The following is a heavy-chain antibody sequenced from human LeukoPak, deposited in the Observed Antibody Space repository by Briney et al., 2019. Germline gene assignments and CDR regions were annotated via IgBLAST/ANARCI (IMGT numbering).Heavy chain of an antibody. V-gene: IGHV3-23*01. Sequence: GGSLRLSCAASGLTFSSYAMSWVRQAPGKGLEWVSAISDSGGSTYYADSVKGRFTISRDNSKNTLYLQMNSLRAEDTAVYYCAKDSPRIAVAGILDYWGQGTLVTVSS. CDR1: GLTFSSYA. J-gene: IGHJ4*02. CDR2: ISDSGGST. D-gene: IGHD6-19*01. CDR3: AKDSPRIAVAGILDY.